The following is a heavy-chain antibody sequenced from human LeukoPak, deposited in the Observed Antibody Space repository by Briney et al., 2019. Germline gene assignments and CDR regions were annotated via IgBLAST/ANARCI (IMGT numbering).Heavy chain of an antibody. D-gene: IGHD6-25*01. CDR2: IKQDGSEK. CDR3: ARVAAAGPFDY. CDR1: EFTFSSFW. Sequence: GGSLRLSCAASEFTFSSFWMSWVRQAPGKGLEWVANIKQDGSEKRYVDSVKGRFTISRDNAKNSLYLQMNSLSAEDTAVYYCARVAAAGPFDYWGQGTLVTVSS. V-gene: IGHV3-7*01. J-gene: IGHJ4*02.